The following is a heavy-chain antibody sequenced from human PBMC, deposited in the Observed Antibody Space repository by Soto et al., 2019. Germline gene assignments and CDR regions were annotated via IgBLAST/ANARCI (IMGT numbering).Heavy chain of an antibody. J-gene: IGHJ5*02. CDR1: GGSISSIDYF. V-gene: IGHV4-30-4*01. CDR3: ARVMAAMQNWLDP. Sequence: KSSETLSLTCSVSGGSISSIDYFWSWIRQPPGKRLEWIGFIYHAGTTYYNPSLRSRVTISIDTSKSQFSMKLNSVTAADTAVYYCARVMAAMQNWLDPWGQGTLVTVSS. CDR2: IYHAGTT. D-gene: IGHD2-2*01.